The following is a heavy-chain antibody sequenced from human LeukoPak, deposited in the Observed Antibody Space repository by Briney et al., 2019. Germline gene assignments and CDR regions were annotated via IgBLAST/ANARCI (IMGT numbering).Heavy chain of an antibody. CDR1: GGSISNSY. J-gene: IGHJ4*02. CDR3: ASVPAL. V-gene: IGHV4-59*08. Sequence: SETLSLTCTVSGGSISNSYWSWIRQLPGKGLEWIGYIYSGSTKYNPSIKSRVTISEDTSKNQISLKMTSVTAADTAVYYCASVPALWGQGALVTVSS. CDR2: IYSGST.